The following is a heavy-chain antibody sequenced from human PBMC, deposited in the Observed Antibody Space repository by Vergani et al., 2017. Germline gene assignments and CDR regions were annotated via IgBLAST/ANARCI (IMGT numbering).Heavy chain of an antibody. V-gene: IGHV1-2*02. CDR1: GGTFSSYA. Sequence: QVQLVQSGAEVKKPGSSVKVSCKASGGTFSSYAISWVRQAPGQGLEWMGWINPNSGGTNYAQKFQGRVTMTRDTSISTAYMELSRLRSDDTAVYYCARGIIAVAGTFPLDYWGQGTLVTVSS. D-gene: IGHD6-19*01. CDR2: INPNSGGT. J-gene: IGHJ4*02. CDR3: ARGIIAVAGTFPLDY.